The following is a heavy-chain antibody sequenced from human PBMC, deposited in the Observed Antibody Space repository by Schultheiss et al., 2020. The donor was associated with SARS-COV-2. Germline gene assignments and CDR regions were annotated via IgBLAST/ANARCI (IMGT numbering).Heavy chain of an antibody. CDR2: IKSKTDGGTT. D-gene: IGHD4-17*01. CDR1: GFTFSTNA. J-gene: IGHJ4*02. CDR3: TTDLPTVTTGALFDY. V-gene: IGHV3-15*01. Sequence: GGSLRLSCAASGFTFSTNAMHWVRQAPGKGLEWVGRIKSKTDGGTTDYAAPVKGRFTISRDDSKNTLYLQMNSLKTEDTAVYYCTTDLPTVTTGALFDYWGQGTLVTVSS.